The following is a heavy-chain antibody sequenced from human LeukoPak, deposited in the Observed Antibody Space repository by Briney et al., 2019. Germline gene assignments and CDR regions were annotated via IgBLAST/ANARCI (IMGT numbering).Heavy chain of an antibody. V-gene: IGHV4-34*01. J-gene: IGHJ5*01. CDR3: AREVGATDS. CDR2: INHSGST. CDR1: GGSFSGHY. Sequence: SETLSLTCAVYGGSFSGHYWSWIRQPPGKGLEWIGEINHSGSTNYNPSLKSRVTISVDTSKNQLSLKLSSVTAADTAVYYCAREVGATDSWGQGTLVTVSS. D-gene: IGHD1-26*01.